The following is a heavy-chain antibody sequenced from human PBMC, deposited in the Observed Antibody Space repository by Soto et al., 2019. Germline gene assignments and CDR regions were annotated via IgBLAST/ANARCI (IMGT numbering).Heavy chain of an antibody. D-gene: IGHD5-12*01. J-gene: IGHJ4*02. Sequence: AETLSLTCSVSGGTIADYCCSCLRQHPGNELEWIAYIYYSGSTNYNHSLTSRVTISVDTSKTQFSLKMSSVTAAGTAVYYCARDSRDGYTDYWGQGTLVTGSS. CDR3: ARDSRDGYTDY. V-gene: IGHV4-59*01. CDR1: GGTIADYC. CDR2: IYYSGST.